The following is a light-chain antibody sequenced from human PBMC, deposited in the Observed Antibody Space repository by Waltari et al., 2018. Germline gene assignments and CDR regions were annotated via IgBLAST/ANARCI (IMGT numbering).Light chain of an antibody. CDR3: QQGNSNPFT. CDR1: QGISSY. Sequence: IQMSQSPSSLSASVGDRVTITCRASQGISSYLNWYQQKPGKAPKLLIYYANSLASGVPSRFSGSGSGTEFTLTFSSLQPEDFATYYCQQGNSNPFTFGPGTKLDIK. V-gene: IGKV1-13*02. J-gene: IGKJ3*01. CDR2: YAN.